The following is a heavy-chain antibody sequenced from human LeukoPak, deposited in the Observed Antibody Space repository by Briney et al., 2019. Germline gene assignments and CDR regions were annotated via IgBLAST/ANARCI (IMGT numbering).Heavy chain of an antibody. J-gene: IGHJ4*02. V-gene: IGHV3-74*01. CDR2: MNGDGSGI. CDR1: GFTFSNNW. Sequence: GGSLRLSCAASGFTFSNNWIHWVRQPPGKGPGGVSRMNGDGSGIIYADSVKGRFTIFRDNAKNTAYLQMNSLSAEDTAVYYCATDGPWERVEFDHWGQGTLVTVSS. CDR3: ATDGPWERVEFDH. D-gene: IGHD1-26*01.